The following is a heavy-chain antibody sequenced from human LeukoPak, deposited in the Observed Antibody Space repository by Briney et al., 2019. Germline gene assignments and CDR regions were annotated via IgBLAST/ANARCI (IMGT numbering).Heavy chain of an antibody. J-gene: IGHJ4*02. CDR1: GLIFSNYW. CDR2: IKQDGRET. V-gene: IGHV3-7*01. Sequence: GGSLRLSCAASGLIFSNYWMNWVRQAPGKGLERLANIKQDGRETYYVDSVKGRFTISRDNAKSSLYLQMNSLRAEDTAVYYCGSGSGWVTDSWGRGTLVTVSS. CDR3: GSGSGWVTDS. D-gene: IGHD6-19*01.